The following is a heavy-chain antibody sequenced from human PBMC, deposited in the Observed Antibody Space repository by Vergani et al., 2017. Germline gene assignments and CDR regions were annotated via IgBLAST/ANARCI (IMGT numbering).Heavy chain of an antibody. CDR3: ARVPPQRVAFDI. Sequence: QVQLVESGGGVVQPGRSLRLSCAASGFTFSSYGMHWVRQAPGKGLEWVAVIWYDGSNKYYADSVKGRFTISRDNSKNTLYLQMNSLRAEDTAVYYCARVPPQRVAFDIWGQGTMVTVSS. CDR1: GFTFSSYG. J-gene: IGHJ3*02. V-gene: IGHV3-33*01. CDR2: IWYDGSNK.